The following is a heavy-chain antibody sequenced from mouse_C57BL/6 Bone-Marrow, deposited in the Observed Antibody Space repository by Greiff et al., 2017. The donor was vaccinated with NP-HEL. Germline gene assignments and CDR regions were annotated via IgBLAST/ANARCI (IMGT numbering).Heavy chain of an antibody. CDR3: AIYYYGKAWFAY. V-gene: IGHV5-4*01. D-gene: IGHD1-1*01. CDR1: GFTFSSYA. Sequence: EVHLVESGGGLVKPGGSLKLSCAASGFTFSSYAMSWVRQTPEKRLEWVATISDGGSYTYYPDNVKGRFTISRDNAKNNLYLQISHLKSEDTAMYYCAIYYYGKAWFAYWGQGTLVTVSA. J-gene: IGHJ3*01. CDR2: ISDGGSYT.